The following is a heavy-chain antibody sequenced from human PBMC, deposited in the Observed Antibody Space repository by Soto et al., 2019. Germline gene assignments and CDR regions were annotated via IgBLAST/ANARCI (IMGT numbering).Heavy chain of an antibody. Sequence: ASVKVSCKASGYTFTGYYMHWVRQAPGQGLEWMGWINPNSGGTNYAQKFQGWVTMTRDTSISTAYMELSRLRSDDTAVYYCAREVYDILAGGAFDSWGQGTMVTVAS. V-gene: IGHV1-2*04. CDR1: GYTFTGYY. CDR3: AREVYDILAGGAFDS. J-gene: IGHJ3*02. CDR2: INPNSGGT. D-gene: IGHD3-9*01.